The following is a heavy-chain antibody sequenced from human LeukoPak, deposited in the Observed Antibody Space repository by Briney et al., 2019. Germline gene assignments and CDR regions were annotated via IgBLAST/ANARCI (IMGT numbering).Heavy chain of an antibody. V-gene: IGHV1-2*02. J-gene: IGHJ4*02. CDR2: INPNSGGT. D-gene: IGHD4-11*01. Sequence: ASVKVSCKASGYTFTGYYMHWVRQAPGQGLEWMGWINPNSGGTNYAQKLQGRVTMTTDTSTSTAYMELRSLRSDDTAVYYCARDHTVTTFRGDYWGQGTLVTVSS. CDR3: ARDHTVTTFRGDY. CDR1: GYTFTGYY.